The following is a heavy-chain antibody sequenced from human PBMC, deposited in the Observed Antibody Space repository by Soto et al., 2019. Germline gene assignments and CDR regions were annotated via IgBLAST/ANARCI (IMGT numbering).Heavy chain of an antibody. Sequence: PSETLSLTCAVSGDSISRGYFWGWVRQPPGKGLEWIGSIYYSGSTYYNPSLRSRVTISVDTSKNQFSLKLSSVTAADTAVFYCARHYSSGSRNWFDPWGQGTLVTVSS. J-gene: IGHJ5*02. V-gene: IGHV4-38-2*01. CDR1: GDSISRGYF. D-gene: IGHD6-19*01. CDR3: ARHYSSGSRNWFDP. CDR2: IYYSGST.